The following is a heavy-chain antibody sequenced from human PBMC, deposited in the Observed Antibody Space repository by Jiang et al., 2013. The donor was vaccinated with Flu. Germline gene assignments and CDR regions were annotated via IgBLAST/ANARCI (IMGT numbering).Heavy chain of an antibody. CDR1: SFTSYW. V-gene: IGHV5-51*01. Sequence: SFTSYWIGWVRQMPGKGLEWMGIIYPGDSDTRYSPSFQGQVTISADKSISTAYLQWSSLKASDTAMYYCARLSGYCSSTSCYAFGGMDNWFDPWGQGTLVTVSS. D-gene: IGHD2-2*01. CDR2: IYPGDSDT. J-gene: IGHJ5*02. CDR3: ARLSGYCSSTSCYAFGGMDNWFDP.